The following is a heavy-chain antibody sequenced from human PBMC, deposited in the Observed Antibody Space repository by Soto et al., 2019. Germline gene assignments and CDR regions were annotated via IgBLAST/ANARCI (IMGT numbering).Heavy chain of an antibody. CDR2: ISSSSSYI. Sequence: GSLRLSCAASGFTFSSYSMNWVRQAPGKGLEWVSSISSSSSYIYYADSVKGRFTISRDNAKNSLYLQMNSLRAEDTAVYYCAKDNPDSSGYYYFDYWGQGTLVTVSS. V-gene: IGHV3-21*04. J-gene: IGHJ4*02. CDR1: GFTFSSYS. D-gene: IGHD3-22*01. CDR3: AKDNPDSSGYYYFDY.